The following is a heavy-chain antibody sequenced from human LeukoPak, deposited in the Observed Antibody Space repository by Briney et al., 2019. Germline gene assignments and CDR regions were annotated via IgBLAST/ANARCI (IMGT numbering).Heavy chain of an antibody. V-gene: IGHV4-39*01. D-gene: IGHD6-13*01. CDR1: GGSISSSSYY. Sequence: PSETLSLTCTVSGGSISSSSYYWGWIRQPPGKGLEWIGSIYYSGSTYYNPSLKSRVTISVDTSKNQFSLKLSSVTAADTAVYYCARREAAAGKSLDYWGQGTLVTVSS. J-gene: IGHJ4*02. CDR3: ARREAAAGKSLDY. CDR2: IYYSGST.